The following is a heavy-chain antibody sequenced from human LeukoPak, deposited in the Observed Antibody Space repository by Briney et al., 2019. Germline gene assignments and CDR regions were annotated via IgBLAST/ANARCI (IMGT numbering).Heavy chain of an antibody. CDR2: ISGSGGST. J-gene: IGHJ5*02. V-gene: IGHV3-23*01. CDR1: GSTFSSYA. Sequence: GGSLRLSCAASGSTFSSYAMSWVRQAPGKGLEWVSAISGSGGSTYYADSVKGRFTISRDNSKNTLYLQMNSLRAEDTAVYYCAKSSRDGYNFNWFDPWGQGTLVTVSS. CDR3: AKSSRDGYNFNWFDP. D-gene: IGHD5-24*01.